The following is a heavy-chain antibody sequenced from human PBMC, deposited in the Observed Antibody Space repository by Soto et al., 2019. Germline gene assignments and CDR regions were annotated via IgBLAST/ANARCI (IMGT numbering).Heavy chain of an antibody. D-gene: IGHD3-10*01. Sequence: GGSLRLSCAASGFTFSTYWMHWVRQAPGKGLVWVSRINYDGSSTDYADSVKGRFTISGDNAKNTLYLQMNTLTAEDTAVYYCTRGPRPTSVGTGAYWGQGTLVTVSS. J-gene: IGHJ4*02. CDR1: GFTFSTYW. V-gene: IGHV3-74*01. CDR2: INYDGSST. CDR3: TRGPRPTSVGTGAY.